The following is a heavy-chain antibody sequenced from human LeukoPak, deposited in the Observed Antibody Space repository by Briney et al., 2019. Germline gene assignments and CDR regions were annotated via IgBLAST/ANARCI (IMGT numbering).Heavy chain of an antibody. D-gene: IGHD3-3*01. CDR3: ARAYYDFWSGLGDWFDP. CDR1: GFTFSSYE. V-gene: IGHV3-48*03. J-gene: IGHJ5*02. Sequence: GGSLRLSCAASGFTFSSYEMNWVRQAPGKGLEWVSYIRFSGSTIYYADSVKGRFTISRDNAKNSLYLQMNSLRAEDTAVYYCARAYYDFWSGLGDWFDPWGQGTLVTVSS. CDR2: IRFSGSTI.